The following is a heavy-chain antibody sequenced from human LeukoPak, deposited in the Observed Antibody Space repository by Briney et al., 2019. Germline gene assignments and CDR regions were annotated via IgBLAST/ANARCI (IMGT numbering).Heavy chain of an antibody. CDR3: ARDRHNWFDP. CDR1: GGSISSGGYY. Sequence: SQTLSLTCTVSGGSISSGGYYWSWICQHPGKGLEWIGYIYYSGSTYYNPSLKSRVTISVDTSKNQFSLKLSSVTAADTAVYYCARDRHNWFDPWGQGTLVTVSS. CDR2: IYYSGST. J-gene: IGHJ5*02. V-gene: IGHV4-31*03.